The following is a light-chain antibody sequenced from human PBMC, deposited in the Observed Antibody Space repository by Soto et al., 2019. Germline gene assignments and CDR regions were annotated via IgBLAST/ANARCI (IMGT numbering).Light chain of an antibody. V-gene: IGKV4-1*01. CDR1: QSVFSNSKNRNH. CDR3: HQEFKSPLT. CDR2: WAT. J-gene: IGKJ4*01. Sequence: DIVMTQSPDSLAVSLGERATINCKSNQSVFSNSKNRNHLSWYQQKPGQPPKLLIYWATTRESGVPDRFSGSGSGTDFTLPVSGLPAEEVAIYYFHQEFKSPLTFRGGTKGAIK.